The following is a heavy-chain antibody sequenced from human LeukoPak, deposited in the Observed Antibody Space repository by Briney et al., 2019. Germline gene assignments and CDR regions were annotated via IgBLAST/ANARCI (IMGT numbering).Heavy chain of an antibody. Sequence: QPGGCLRLSCSASGFTFSSYAMHWVRQTPRKGLEHVLAISSNGGSTYYAESVKGRFTISRDNSKSTLYLQMTSLRPEHTAVYYCVKTDYWGQGALVTVSS. CDR2: ISSNGGST. V-gene: IGHV3-64D*06. CDR3: VKTDY. CDR1: GFTFSSYA. J-gene: IGHJ4*02.